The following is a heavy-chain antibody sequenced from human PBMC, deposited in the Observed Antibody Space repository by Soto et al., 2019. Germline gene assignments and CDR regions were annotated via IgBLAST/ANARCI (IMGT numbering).Heavy chain of an antibody. Sequence: ASVKVSCKVSGYTLTELSMHWVRQAPGKGLEWMGGFDPEDGETIYAQKFQGRVTMTEDTSTDTAYMELSSLRSEDTAVYYCATAGSGYDFWSGYYPPIDYWGQGTLVTVS. CDR3: ATAGSGYDFWSGYYPPIDY. V-gene: IGHV1-24*01. J-gene: IGHJ4*02. D-gene: IGHD3-3*01. CDR2: FDPEDGET. CDR1: GYTLTELS.